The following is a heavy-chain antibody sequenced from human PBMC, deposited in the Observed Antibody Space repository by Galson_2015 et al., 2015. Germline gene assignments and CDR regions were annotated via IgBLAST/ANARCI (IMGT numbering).Heavy chain of an antibody. V-gene: IGHV3-23*01. CDR2: MSGSGDSI. D-gene: IGHD5/OR15-5a*01. J-gene: IGHJ6*03. Sequence: SLRLSCAATGFTFSSHAMTWVRQAPGKGLEWVSGMSGSGDSIYLADTVRGRFTISRDNSKNTLYLQMDSLRAEDTAVYFCAEVSDKLVFYHYMDVWGKGTTVTVSS. CDR3: AEVSDKLVFYHYMDV. CDR1: GFTFSSHA.